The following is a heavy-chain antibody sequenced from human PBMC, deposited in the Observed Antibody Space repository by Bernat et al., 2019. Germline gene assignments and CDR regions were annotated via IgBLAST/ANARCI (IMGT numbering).Heavy chain of an antibody. V-gene: IGHV3-48*03. J-gene: IGHJ6*03. CDR3: ARDCSGGSCYGYYYYYYMDV. D-gene: IGHD2-15*01. Sequence: EVQLVESGGGLVQPGGSLRLSCAASGFTFSSYEMNWVRQAPGNGLEWVSYISSSGSTIYYADSVKGRFTISRDNAKNSLYLQMNSLRAEDTAVYYCARDCSGGSCYGYYYYYYMDVWGKGTTVTVSS. CDR2: ISSSGSTI. CDR1: GFTFSSYE.